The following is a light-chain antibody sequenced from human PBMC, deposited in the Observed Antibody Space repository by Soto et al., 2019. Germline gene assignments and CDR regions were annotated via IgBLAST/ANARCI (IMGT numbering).Light chain of an antibody. CDR2: MSS. Sequence: DIVMTQSPLSLPVTPGEPASISCRSSQSLLYSNGNTYLDWYLQKPGQSPQLLIYMSSIRASGVPDRFSGSGSGTDFTLKISRVEAEDVGVDYCMQALQTPRTFGQGTKVEIK. CDR1: QSLLYSNGNTY. V-gene: IGKV2-28*01. CDR3: MQALQTPRT. J-gene: IGKJ1*01.